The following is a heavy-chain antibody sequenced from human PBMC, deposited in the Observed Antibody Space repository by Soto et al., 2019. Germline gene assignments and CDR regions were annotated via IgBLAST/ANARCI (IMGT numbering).Heavy chain of an antibody. J-gene: IGHJ4*02. CDR1: AGSFSGYY. D-gene: IGHD1-26*01. V-gene: IGHV4-34*01. CDR3: ATAQARSGSYLADYFDY. CDR2: INHSGST. Sequence: SETLSLTCAVYAGSFSGYYWSWIRQPPGKGLEWIGEINHSGSTNYIPSLKSRVTISVDTSKNQFSLKLSSVTAADTAVYYCATAQARSGSYLADYFDYWGQGTLVTVSS.